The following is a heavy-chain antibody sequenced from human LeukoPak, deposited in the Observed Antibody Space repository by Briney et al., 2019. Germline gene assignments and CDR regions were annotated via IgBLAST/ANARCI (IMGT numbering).Heavy chain of an antibody. J-gene: IGHJ4*02. V-gene: IGHV3-23*01. D-gene: IGHD6-19*01. CDR3: AKGGSSGWYWGYFDY. CDR1: GFTFSSYA. Sequence: PGGSLRLSCAASGFTFSSYAMSWVRQAPGKGLEWVSAISGSGGSTYYADSVKGRFTISRENSKNTLYLQMNSLRAEDTAVYYCAKGGSSGWYWGYFDYWGQGTLVTVSS. CDR2: ISGSGGST.